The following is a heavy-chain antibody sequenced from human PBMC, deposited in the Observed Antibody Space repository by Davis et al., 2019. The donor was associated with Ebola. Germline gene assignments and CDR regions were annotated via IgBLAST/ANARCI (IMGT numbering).Heavy chain of an antibody. CDR3: ARDMGMVQEANWFDP. Sequence: AASVKVSCKASGYTFTSYGISWVRQAPGQGLEWMGWISAYNGNTNYAQKLQGRVTMTTDTYTSTAYMELRSLRSDDTAVYYCARDMGMVQEANWFDPWGQGTLVTVSS. CDR1: GYTFTSYG. V-gene: IGHV1-18*01. D-gene: IGHD3-10*01. CDR2: ISAYNGNT. J-gene: IGHJ5*02.